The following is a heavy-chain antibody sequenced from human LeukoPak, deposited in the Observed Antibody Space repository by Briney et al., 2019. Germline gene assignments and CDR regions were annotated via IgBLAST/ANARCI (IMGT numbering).Heavy chain of an antibody. D-gene: IGHD6-19*01. CDR1: GYSISSGYY. Sequence: SETLSLTCTVSGYSISSGYYWGWIRQPPGKGLEWIGSIYHSENTYYNPSLKSRVTISVDTSKNQFSLKLSSVTAADTAVYYCARACIAVAWPRWYYYYYYMDVWGKGTTVTVSS. CDR2: IYHSENT. CDR3: ARACIAVAWPRWYYYYYYMDV. J-gene: IGHJ6*03. V-gene: IGHV4-38-2*02.